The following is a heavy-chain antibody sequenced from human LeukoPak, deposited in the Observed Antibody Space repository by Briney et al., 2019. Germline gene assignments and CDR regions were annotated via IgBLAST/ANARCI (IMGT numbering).Heavy chain of an antibody. V-gene: IGHV3-23*01. Sequence: PGGSLRLSCAASGFTFSSYAMSWVRQAPGKGLEWVSAISGSGGSTYYADSVKGRFTISRDNSKNTLYLQMNSLRAEDTAVYYCARDRRVGRYDSSGYDYWGQGTLVTVSS. J-gene: IGHJ4*02. CDR3: ARDRRVGRYDSSGYDY. CDR1: GFTFSSYA. CDR2: ISGSGGST. D-gene: IGHD3-22*01.